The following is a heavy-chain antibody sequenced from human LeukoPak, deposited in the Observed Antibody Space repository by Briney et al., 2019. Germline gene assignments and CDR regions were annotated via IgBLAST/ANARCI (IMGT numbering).Heavy chain of an antibody. CDR1: GYSISSGYY. D-gene: IGHD3-22*01. Sequence: SETLSLTCTVSGYSISSGYYWGWIRQPPGKGLEWIGSIYHSGSTYYNPSLKSRVTISVDTSKNQFSLKLSSVTAADTAVYYCARHSYYDRPPRAFDIWGQGTMVTVSS. CDR3: ARHSYYDRPPRAFDI. V-gene: IGHV4-38-2*02. CDR2: IYHSGST. J-gene: IGHJ3*02.